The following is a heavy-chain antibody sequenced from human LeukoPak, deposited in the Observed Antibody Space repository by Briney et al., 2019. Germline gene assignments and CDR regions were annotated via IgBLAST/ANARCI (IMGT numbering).Heavy chain of an antibody. CDR3: ARSSSGWYYFDY. D-gene: IGHD6-19*01. J-gene: IGHJ4*02. CDR2: IDTAGDT. Sequence: GGSLRLSCAASGFTFSSYDMHWVRQATGRGLEWVSTIDTAGDTYYPGSVKGRFTISRENAKNSSYLQMNSLRAGDTAVYYCARSSSGWYYFDYWGQGTLVTVSS. V-gene: IGHV3-13*01. CDR1: GFTFSSYD.